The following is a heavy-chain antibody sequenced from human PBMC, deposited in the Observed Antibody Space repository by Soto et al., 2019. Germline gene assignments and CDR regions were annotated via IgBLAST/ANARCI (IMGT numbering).Heavy chain of an antibody. CDR1: GYSFTSYW. CDR3: ERHYSAPGYYYYYGMDV. J-gene: IGHJ6*02. D-gene: IGHD6-13*01. Sequence: GESLKISCKGSGYSFTSYWICWVRQMPGKGLEWMGIIYPGDSDTRYSPSFQGQVTISADKSISTAYLQWSSLKASDTAMYYCERHYSAPGYYYYYGMDVCGRRTTVTVCS. V-gene: IGHV5-51*01. CDR2: IYPGDSDT.